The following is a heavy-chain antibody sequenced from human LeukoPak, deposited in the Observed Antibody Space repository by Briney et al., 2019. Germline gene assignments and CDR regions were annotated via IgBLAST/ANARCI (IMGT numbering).Heavy chain of an antibody. V-gene: IGHV4-34*01. J-gene: IGHJ4*02. CDR3: ARGFKYCSGGSCSSPTDY. CDR1: GGSCSGYY. CDR2: INHSGST. Sequence: KPSETLSLTCAVYGGSCSGYYWSWIRQPPGKGLEWIGEINHSGSTNYNPSLKSRVTISVDTSKNQFSLKLSSVTAADTAVYYCARGFKYCSGGSCSSPTDYWGQGTLVTVSS. D-gene: IGHD2-15*01.